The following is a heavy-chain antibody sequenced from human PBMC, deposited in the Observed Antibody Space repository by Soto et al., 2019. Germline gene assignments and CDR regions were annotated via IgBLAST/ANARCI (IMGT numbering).Heavy chain of an antibody. D-gene: IGHD1-7*01. CDR2: SSYGGIT. J-gene: IGHJ4*02. V-gene: IGHV4-34*11. Sequence: SETLSLTCAVYGGSFSDYYWSWIRQSPEKGLEYIAYSSYGGITNLNGALNGRITINPDTSKNQFSLQLNSVTPEDTAVYYCARDIITGTTAVTDYWGQGTLVTVSS. CDR3: ARDIITGTTAVTDY. CDR1: GGSFSDYY.